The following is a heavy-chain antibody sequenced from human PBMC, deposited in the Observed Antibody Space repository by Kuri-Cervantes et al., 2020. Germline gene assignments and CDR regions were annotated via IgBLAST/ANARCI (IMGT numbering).Heavy chain of an antibody. J-gene: IGHJ5*02. Sequence: GSLRLSCAVYGGSFSGYYWSWIRQPPGKGLEWIGEINHSGSTNYSPSLKSRVTISVDTSKNQFSLKLSSVTAADTAVYYCARESGYDPGDNWFDPWGQGTLVTVSS. D-gene: IGHD5-12*01. CDR1: GGSFSGYY. CDR3: ARESGYDPGDNWFDP. CDR2: INHSGST. V-gene: IGHV4-34*01.